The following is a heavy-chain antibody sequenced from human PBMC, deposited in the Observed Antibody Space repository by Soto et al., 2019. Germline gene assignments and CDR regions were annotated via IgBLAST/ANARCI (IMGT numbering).Heavy chain of an antibody. CDR1: GDTFSIYT. CDR3: ARDRDNSNWPNFDS. J-gene: IGHJ4*02. D-gene: IGHD6-13*01. CDR2: VLPFLDIT. V-gene: IGHV1-69*02. Sequence: QVQLVQSGSEVKKPGSSVRVSCKTSGDTFSIYTISWVRQAPGQGLEWMGRVLPFLDITSYSPRFQGRVTITADRSTTTAYMELTRLRSADTAVYYCARDRDNSNWPNFDSWGEGALVTVSS.